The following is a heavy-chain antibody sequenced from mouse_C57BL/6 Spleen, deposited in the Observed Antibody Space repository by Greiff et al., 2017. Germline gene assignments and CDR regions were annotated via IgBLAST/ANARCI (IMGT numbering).Heavy chain of an antibody. V-gene: IGHV14-2*01. Sequence: EVMLVESGAELVKPGASVKLSCTASGFNIKDYYMHWVKQRTEQGLEWIGRIDPEDGETKYAPKFQGKATITADTSSNTAYLQLSSLTSEDTAVYYCARNNSKGDYFDYWGQGTTLTVSS. CDR1: GFNIKDYY. CDR2: IDPEDGET. J-gene: IGHJ2*01. CDR3: ARNNSKGDYFDY. D-gene: IGHD2-5*01.